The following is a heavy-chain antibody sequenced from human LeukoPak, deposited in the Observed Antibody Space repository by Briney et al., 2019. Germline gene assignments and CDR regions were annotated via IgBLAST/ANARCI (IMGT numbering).Heavy chain of an antibody. CDR3: ARGEGYCSSTSCPFDS. V-gene: IGHV4-59*01. CDR1: GGSISSYY. D-gene: IGHD2-2*01. Sequence: SETLSLTCTVSGGSISSYYWSWIRQPPGKGLEWIGYISDSGSTDYNPSLKSRVTISVETSKNQFSLKLSSVTAADTAVYYCARGEGYCSSTSCPFDSWGQGTLVTVSS. J-gene: IGHJ4*02. CDR2: ISDSGST.